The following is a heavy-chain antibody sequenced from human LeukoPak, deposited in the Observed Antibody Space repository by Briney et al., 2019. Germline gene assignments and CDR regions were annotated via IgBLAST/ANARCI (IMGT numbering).Heavy chain of an antibody. CDR1: GGFIRHYY. Sequence: SETLSLTCSVSGGFIRHYYWSWIRQSPGKGVEWIGYIYYSGTTNYNPSLRSRVTISVDSSKNQFSLKLNSVTAADTAIYYCARAVSFDNWGQGTLVTVSS. D-gene: IGHD5/OR15-5a*01. J-gene: IGHJ4*02. CDR2: IYYSGTT. CDR3: ARAVSFDN. V-gene: IGHV4-59*01.